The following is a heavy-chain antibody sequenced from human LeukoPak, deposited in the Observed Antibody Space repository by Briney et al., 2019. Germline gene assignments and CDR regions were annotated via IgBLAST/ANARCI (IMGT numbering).Heavy chain of an antibody. CDR2: ISGSGGST. CDR3: AKSGVSSRSFYYFDY. V-gene: IGHV3-23*01. CDR1: GFTFRNAS. Sequence: GGSLRLSCAASGFTFRNASMSWVRQAPGKGLEWVSAISGSGGSTYYADSVKGRFTISRGNSKNTLYLQMNSLRAEGTAVYYCAKSGVSSRSFYYFDYWGQGTLVTVSS. J-gene: IGHJ4*02. D-gene: IGHD6-13*01.